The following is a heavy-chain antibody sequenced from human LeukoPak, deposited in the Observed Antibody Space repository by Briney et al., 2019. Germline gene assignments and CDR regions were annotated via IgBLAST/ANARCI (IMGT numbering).Heavy chain of an antibody. CDR1: GFTFRTYW. J-gene: IGHJ4*02. D-gene: IGHD2/OR15-2a*01. V-gene: IGHV3-7*01. CDR2: IKQDGSEK. CDR3: ARDRAAENTFDY. Sequence: GGSLRLSCAVSGFTFRTYWMNWVRQAPGKGLEWVANIKQDGSEKYYVDSVKGRFTISGDNAKNSLYLQMNSLRAEDTAVYYCARDRAAENTFDYWGQGTLVTVSS.